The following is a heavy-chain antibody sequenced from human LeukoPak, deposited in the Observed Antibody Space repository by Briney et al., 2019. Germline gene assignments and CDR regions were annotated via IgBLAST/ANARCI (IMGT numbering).Heavy chain of an antibody. CDR3: ARDLIAAAGPEGY. J-gene: IGHJ4*02. D-gene: IGHD6-13*01. Sequence: GASVKVSCKASGYTFTGYYMHWVRQAPGQGLEWMGWINPNSGGTNYAQKLQGRVTMTTDTSTSTAYMELRSLRSDDTAVYYCARDLIAAAGPEGYWGQGTLVTVSS. V-gene: IGHV1-2*02. CDR2: INPNSGGT. CDR1: GYTFTGYY.